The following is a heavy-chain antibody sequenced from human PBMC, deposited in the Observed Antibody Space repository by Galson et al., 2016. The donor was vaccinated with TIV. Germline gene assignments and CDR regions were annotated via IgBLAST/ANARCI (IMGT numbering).Heavy chain of an antibody. Sequence: LTCTVSGASIGSFYWNWIRQPAGKGLEWIGRLHMTGDTRTTDYNPPLKSRVALSVDTSKNLFFLNLTSVAAADTAVYYCTRDYYDRTTSYYYIHDFWGQGTMVTVSS. V-gene: IGHV4-4*07. D-gene: IGHD3-22*01. CDR3: TRDYYDRTTSYYYIHDF. CDR2: LHMTGDTRTT. CDR1: GASIGSFY. J-gene: IGHJ4*02.